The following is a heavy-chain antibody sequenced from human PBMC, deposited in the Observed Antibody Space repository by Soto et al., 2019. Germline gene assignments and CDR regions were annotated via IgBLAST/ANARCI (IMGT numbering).Heavy chain of an antibody. CDR1: GFTVSSNY. J-gene: IGHJ3*02. CDR2: IYSGGST. CDR3: ARDSSSVAGISPDAFDI. V-gene: IGHV3-66*01. Sequence: PGGSLGLSCAASGFTVSSNYMRWVRQAPGKGLEWVSVIYSGGSTYYADSVKGRFTISRDNSKNTLYLQMNSLRAEDTAVYYCARDSSSVAGISPDAFDIWGQGTMVTVSS. D-gene: IGHD6-19*01.